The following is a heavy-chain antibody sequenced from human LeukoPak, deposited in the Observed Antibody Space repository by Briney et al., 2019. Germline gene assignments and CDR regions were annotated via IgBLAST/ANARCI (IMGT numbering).Heavy chain of an antibody. J-gene: IGHJ3*02. V-gene: IGHV1-18*01. CDR2: ISAYNGNT. CDR1: GYTFISND. CDR3: AREGTRRYFDWFYDAFDI. D-gene: IGHD3-9*01. Sequence: ASVKVSCKASGYTFISNDINWVRQATGQGLEWMGWISAYNGNTNYAQKLQGRVTMTTDTSTSTAYMELRSLRSDDTAVYYCAREGTRRYFDWFYDAFDIWGQGTMVTVSS.